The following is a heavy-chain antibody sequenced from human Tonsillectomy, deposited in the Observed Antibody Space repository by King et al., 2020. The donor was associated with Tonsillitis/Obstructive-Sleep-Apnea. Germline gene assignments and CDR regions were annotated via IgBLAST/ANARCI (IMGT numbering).Heavy chain of an antibody. J-gene: IGHJ6*03. D-gene: IGHD2-2*01. CDR1: GFTFSNAW. CDR2: IKSKTDGGTT. V-gene: IGHV3-15*01. Sequence: QLVESGGGLVKPGGSLRLSCAASGFTFSNAWMSWVRQAPGKGLEWVGCIKSKTDGGTTDYAAPVKGRFTISRDDSKNTLYLQMNSLKTEDTAVYYCHTLNYPLAECISTSCKYYMDVWGKGTTVTVSS. CDR3: HTLNYPLAECISTSCKYYMDV.